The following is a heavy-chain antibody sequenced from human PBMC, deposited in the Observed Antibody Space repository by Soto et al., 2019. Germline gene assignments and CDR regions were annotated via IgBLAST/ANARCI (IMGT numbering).Heavy chain of an antibody. CDR2: IYYSGSS. CDR1: GGSISSPHDY. D-gene: IGHD3-16*01. CDR3: AKHGLTAYMAYYFDL. V-gene: IGHV4-39*01. J-gene: IGHJ4*02. Sequence: SDTLSLTCTVSGGSISSPHDYGGWIRQSPGRGLEWIASIYYSGSSYYNPSLKSRITISVDTSKNQFSLNLTSVTAADTAVYYCAKHGLTAYMAYYFDLWGRGTLVTVSS.